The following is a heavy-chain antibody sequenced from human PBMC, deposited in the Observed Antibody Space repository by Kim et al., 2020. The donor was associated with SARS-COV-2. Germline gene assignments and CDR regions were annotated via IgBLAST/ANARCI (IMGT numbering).Heavy chain of an antibody. V-gene: IGHV1-18*01. CDR2: ISAYNGNT. CDR1: GYTFTSYG. D-gene: IGHD3-10*01. Sequence: ASVKVSCKASGYTFTSYGISWVRQAPGQGLEWMGWISAYNGNTNYAQKLQGRVTMTTDTSTSTAYMELRSLRSDDTAVYYCARGYYGSGSWFYYYGMDVWGQGTTVTVSS. J-gene: IGHJ6*02. CDR3: ARGYYGSGSWFYYYGMDV.